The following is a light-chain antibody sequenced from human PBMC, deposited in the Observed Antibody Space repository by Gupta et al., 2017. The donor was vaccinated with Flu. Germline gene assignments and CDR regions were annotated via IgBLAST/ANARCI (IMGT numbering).Light chain of an antibody. CDR3: QQYKNWPLT. Sequence: EIVMTQSPATLSVSPGERATLSCRASRTISNNLAWYQQKLGQAPRLLIYGASTRATGIPARFSGSGSGTEFTLTISSLQSADFAVYYCQQYKNWPLTFGGGTKVEIK. J-gene: IGKJ4*01. V-gene: IGKV3-15*01. CDR2: GAS. CDR1: RTISNN.